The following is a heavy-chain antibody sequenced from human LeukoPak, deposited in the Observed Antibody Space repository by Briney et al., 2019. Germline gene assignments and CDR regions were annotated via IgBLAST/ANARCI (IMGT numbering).Heavy chain of an antibody. V-gene: IGHV1-24*01. Sequence: ASVKVSGKVSGYTLTELSMHWVRQAPGKGLEWMGGFDPEDGETIYAQKFQGRVTMTEDTSTDTAYMELSSLRSEDTAVYYCATTRFAYYYYGMDVWGKGTTVTVSS. CDR2: FDPEDGET. CDR3: ATTRFAYYYYGMDV. D-gene: IGHD3-3*01. J-gene: IGHJ6*04. CDR1: GYTLTELS.